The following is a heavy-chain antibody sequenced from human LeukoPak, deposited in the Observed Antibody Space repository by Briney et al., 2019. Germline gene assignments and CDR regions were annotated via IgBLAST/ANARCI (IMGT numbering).Heavy chain of an antibody. CDR3: AKDLHYGSADY. V-gene: IGHV3-74*01. Sequence: GGSLRLSCAASGFTFSNYWMHWVRQDPGKGLVWVSFINPDGSTTNYADSVKGRFTISRDNAKNAPYLQMNSLRAEDTAVYYCAKDLHYGSADYWGQGTLVTVSS. CDR1: GFTFSNYW. J-gene: IGHJ4*02. D-gene: IGHD3-10*01. CDR2: INPDGSTT.